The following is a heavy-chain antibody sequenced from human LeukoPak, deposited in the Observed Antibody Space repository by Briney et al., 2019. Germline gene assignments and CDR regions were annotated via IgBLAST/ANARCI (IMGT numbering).Heavy chain of an antibody. V-gene: IGHV3-23*01. CDR1: EFTFTSYV. J-gene: IGHJ4*02. Sequence: GGSLRLSCAASEFTFTSYVMNWVRQAPGKGLEWVSGISGSGGSTYYADSVKGRFTISRDNSKNTLYLQMNSLRAEDTAVYYCAKDHRYTFGSPYYFDYWGQGTLVTVSS. CDR2: ISGSGGST. CDR3: AKDHRYTFGSPYYFDY. D-gene: IGHD5-18*01.